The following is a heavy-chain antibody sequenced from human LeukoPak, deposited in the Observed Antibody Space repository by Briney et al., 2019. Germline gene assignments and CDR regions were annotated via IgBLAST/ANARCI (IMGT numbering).Heavy chain of an antibody. Sequence: SETLSLTCTVSGGSINSRPYYWGWVRQPPGKGLEWIGTISYSGTTYYSPSLKSRVTISLDTSKNQFSLKLSSVTAADTAIYYCARDFSSSSTVYYYYYMDVWGKGTTVTVSS. V-gene: IGHV4-39*07. CDR3: ARDFSSSSTVYYYYYMDV. CDR1: GGSINSRPYY. J-gene: IGHJ6*03. D-gene: IGHD6-6*01. CDR2: ISYSGTT.